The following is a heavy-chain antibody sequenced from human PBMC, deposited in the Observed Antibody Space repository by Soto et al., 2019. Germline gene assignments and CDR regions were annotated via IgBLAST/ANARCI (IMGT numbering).Heavy chain of an antibody. V-gene: IGHV6-1*01. Sequence: SQTLSLTCAISGDSVSSNSAAWNWIRQSPSRGLEWLGRTYYRSKWYNDYAVSVKSRITINPDTSKNQFSLKLSSVTAADTAVYYCARRGGQWLFRDYYFDYWGQGTLVTVSS. CDR1: GDSVSSNSAA. D-gene: IGHD6-19*01. CDR3: ARRGGQWLFRDYYFDY. CDR2: TYYRSKWYN. J-gene: IGHJ4*02.